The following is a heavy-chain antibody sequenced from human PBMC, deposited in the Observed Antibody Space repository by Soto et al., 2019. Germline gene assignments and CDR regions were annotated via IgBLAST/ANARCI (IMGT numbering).Heavy chain of an antibody. CDR2: INYGGST. CDR1: GAYINSGDYY. D-gene: IGHD3-22*01. V-gene: IGHV4-30-4*01. J-gene: IGHJ4*02. Sequence: QVQLQESGPGLVKPSQPLSLTCTVSGAYINSGDYYWHWVRQPPGKGLEWIGYINYGGSTSYNPSIKSRVAISLDTSKTQFSVKLSSVTAADTAVYFCAREGYYYDRIGYLWGQGTLVTVSS. CDR3: AREGYYYDRIGYL.